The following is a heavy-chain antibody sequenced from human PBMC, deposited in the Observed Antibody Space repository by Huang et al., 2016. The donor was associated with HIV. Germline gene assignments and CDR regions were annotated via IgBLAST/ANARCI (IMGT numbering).Heavy chain of an antibody. V-gene: IGHV3-30*02. Sequence: QEQLVESGGGVVQPGGSLRLACATSGFSFSHYGMHWVRQVPGKGLDGVAFIRFDGGNKHYADSAKGLFTISRDNSKKMLFLEMNSLRGDDTAFYYCATDLGGYSFDYWGQGALVSVSS. CDR3: ATDLGGYSFDY. D-gene: IGHD2-21*02. J-gene: IGHJ4*02. CDR1: GFSFSHYG. CDR2: IRFDGGNK.